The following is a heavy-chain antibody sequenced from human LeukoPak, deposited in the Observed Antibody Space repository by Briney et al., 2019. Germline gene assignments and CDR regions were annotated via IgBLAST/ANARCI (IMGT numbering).Heavy chain of an antibody. CDR1: GLTVSSNS. V-gene: IGHV3-23*01. D-gene: IGHD1-26*01. J-gene: IGHJ6*03. CDR2: XXXSGGTT. CDR3: AKPFIVGATGXYXYYMDV. Sequence: GGSLRLSCAASGLTVSSNSMSWVRQAPGKGLEWVSAXXXSGGTTHXADSVKGRFTISRDNSKNTLYLQMNSLRVEDTAVYYXAKPFIVGATGXYXYYMDVWGKGTTVTVAS.